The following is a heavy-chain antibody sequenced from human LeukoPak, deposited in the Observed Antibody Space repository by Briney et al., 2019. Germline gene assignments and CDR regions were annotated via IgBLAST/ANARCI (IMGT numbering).Heavy chain of an antibody. CDR1: GSTFTTYW. Sequence: GESLQISCKGSGSTFTTYWIGWARQLPGKGLEGMGIIYPGDPDTRYSPSFQGQVTISADKSISTAYLQWSSLKASDTSMYYCARLTAVAGTGWFDPWGQGTLVTVSS. V-gene: IGHV5-51*01. CDR2: IYPGDPDT. J-gene: IGHJ5*02. CDR3: ARLTAVAGTGWFDP. D-gene: IGHD6-19*01.